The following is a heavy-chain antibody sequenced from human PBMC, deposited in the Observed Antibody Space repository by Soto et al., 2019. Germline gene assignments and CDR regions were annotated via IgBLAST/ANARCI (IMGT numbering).Heavy chain of an antibody. CDR3: ARETRPRITIFGVDPSYYYYYYGMDV. V-gene: IGHV3-21*01. D-gene: IGHD3-3*01. Sequence: GGSLRLSCAASGFTFSSYSMNWVRQAPGKGLEWVSSISSSSSYIYYADSVKGRFTISRDNAKNSLYLQMNSLRAEDTAVYYCARETRPRITIFGVDPSYYYYYYGMDVWGQGTTVTVSS. CDR2: ISSSSSYI. J-gene: IGHJ6*02. CDR1: GFTFSSYS.